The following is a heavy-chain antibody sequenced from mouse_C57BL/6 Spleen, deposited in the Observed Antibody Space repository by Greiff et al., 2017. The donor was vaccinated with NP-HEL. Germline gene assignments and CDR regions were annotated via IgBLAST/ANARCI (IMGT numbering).Heavy chain of an antibody. V-gene: IGHV1-22*01. CDR1: GYTFTDYN. J-gene: IGHJ4*01. CDR3: ARSVVTTLYYYAMDY. D-gene: IGHD2-3*01. CDR2: INPNNGGT. Sequence: EVQLQQSGPELVKPGASVKMSCKASGYTFTDYNMHWVKQSHGKSLEWIGYINPNNGGTSYNQKFKGKATLTVNKSSSTAYMELRSLTSEDSAVYYCARSVVTTLYYYAMDYWGQGTSVTVSS.